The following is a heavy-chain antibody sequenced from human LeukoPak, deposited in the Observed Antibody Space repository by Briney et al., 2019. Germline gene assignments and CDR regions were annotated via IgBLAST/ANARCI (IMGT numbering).Heavy chain of an antibody. Sequence: SQALSLRCAISGDSVSSNSVTWNCIRQSPSRGLEWLGRTYYRSTWYNDYAVSVRGRITVNPDTSKNQFSLHLNSVTPEDTAVYYCARRLTQYDCFDPWGQGILVTVSS. CDR2: TYYRSTWYN. D-gene: IGHD2-2*01. CDR1: GDSVSSNSVT. V-gene: IGHV6-1*01. J-gene: IGHJ5*02. CDR3: ARRLTQYDCFDP.